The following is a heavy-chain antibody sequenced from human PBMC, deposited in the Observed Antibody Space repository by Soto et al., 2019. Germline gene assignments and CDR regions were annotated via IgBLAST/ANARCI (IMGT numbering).Heavy chain of an antibody. CDR2: LSVHTGQT. Sequence: QLVQSGPEVKKPGASVKVSCRASDYTFTKYGVSWVRQAPGQGLEWLEWLSVHTGQTRYARKVQGRATRTADTSANTAYMELRSLISDDTAVYYCARARYCSSPSCYNHYYYGMDIWGQGTTVTVSS. D-gene: IGHD2-2*02. J-gene: IGHJ6*02. CDR1: DYTFTKYG. V-gene: IGHV1-18*01. CDR3: ARARYCSSPSCYNHYYYGMDI.